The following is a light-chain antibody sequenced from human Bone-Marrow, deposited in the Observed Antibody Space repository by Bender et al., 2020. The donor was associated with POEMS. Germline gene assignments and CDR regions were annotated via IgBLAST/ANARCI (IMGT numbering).Light chain of an antibody. CDR3: LAWHSSTVV. CDR1: KLGDKH. CDR2: QDK. Sequence: SYELTQPPSVSVSPGQTASITCSGDKLGDKHICWYQQRPGQSPVLVIYQDKKRPSGIPERFSGSNSGNTATLTISGTQAMDEADYYCLAWHSSTVVFGGGTKLTV. J-gene: IGLJ2*01. V-gene: IGLV3-1*01.